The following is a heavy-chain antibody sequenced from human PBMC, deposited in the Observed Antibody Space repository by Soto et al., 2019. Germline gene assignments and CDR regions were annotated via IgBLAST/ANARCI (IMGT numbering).Heavy chain of an antibody. D-gene: IGHD2-15*01. Sequence: EVQLVESGGDMVQPGRSLKLSCVGSGYSFEDYSMHWVRQAPGKGLEWVSGISCNGNFTGYADSVKGRFTISRDNAKNSLFLQMRSLSLEDTALSYCVGGSWFDWGQGNVVTVSS. CDR2: ISCNGNFT. J-gene: IGHJ4*02. V-gene: IGHV3-9*01. CDR3: VGGSWFD. CDR1: GYSFEDYS.